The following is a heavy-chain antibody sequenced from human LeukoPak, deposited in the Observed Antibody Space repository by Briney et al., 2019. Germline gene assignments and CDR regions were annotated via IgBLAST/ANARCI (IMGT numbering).Heavy chain of an antibody. D-gene: IGHD3-10*01. CDR3: AKDRGIISDY. CDR2: ISGSGDST. CDR1: GFTFNNYA. V-gene: IGHV3-23*01. J-gene: IGHJ4*02. Sequence: GGSLRLSCVASGFTFNNYAMTWVRQAPGKGLEWVSSISGSGDSTYYADSVKGRFTISRDNSKNTLYLQMNSLRAEDTAVYYCAKDRGIISDYWGQGTLVTVSS.